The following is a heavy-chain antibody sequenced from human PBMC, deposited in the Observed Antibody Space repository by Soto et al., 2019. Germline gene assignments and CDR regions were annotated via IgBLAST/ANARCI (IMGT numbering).Heavy chain of an antibody. J-gene: IGHJ4*02. D-gene: IGHD3-22*01. CDR1: GDGISNYG. CDR2: ISAYDGQT. V-gene: IGHV1-18*01. Sequence: QVQLVQSGAEVKKPGASVRVSCQASGDGISNYGFSWVRQAPGQGLERVGWISAYDGQTNYTKKFTGRVTMTTDTSSSTAYMELRSRRSDDPAVYYCARVWYYDSSGYYAFDYWGLGPLVTVSS. CDR3: ARVWYYDSSGYYAFDY.